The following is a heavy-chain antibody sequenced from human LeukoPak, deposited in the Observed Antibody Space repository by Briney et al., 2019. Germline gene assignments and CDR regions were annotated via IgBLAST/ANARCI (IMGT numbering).Heavy chain of an antibody. D-gene: IGHD3-10*02. J-gene: IGHJ6*04. CDR3: AELGITMIGGV. CDR1: GFTFSTYI. V-gene: IGHV3-21*01. CDR2: IGTSTSYI. Sequence: GGSLRLSCAASGFTFSTYITNWVRQTPGKGLEWVSSIGTSTSYIYYADSVKGRFTISRDNAKNSLYLQMNSLRAEDTAVYYCAELGITMIGGVWGKGTTVTISS.